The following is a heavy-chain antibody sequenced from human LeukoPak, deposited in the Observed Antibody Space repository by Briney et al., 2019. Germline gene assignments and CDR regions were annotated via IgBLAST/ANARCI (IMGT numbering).Heavy chain of an antibody. D-gene: IGHD6-13*01. Sequence: SETLSLTCTVSGGSISSSSYYWGWIRQPPGKGLEWIGSIYYSGSTYYNPSLKSRVTISVDTSKNQFSLKLSSVTAADTAVYYCASSSWAPYYYYGMDVWGQGTTVTVSS. CDR3: ASSSWAPYYYYGMDV. J-gene: IGHJ6*02. CDR2: IYYSGST. V-gene: IGHV4-39*01. CDR1: GGSISSSSYY.